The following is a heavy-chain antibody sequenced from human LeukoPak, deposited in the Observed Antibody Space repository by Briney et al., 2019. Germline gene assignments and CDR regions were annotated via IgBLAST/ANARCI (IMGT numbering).Heavy chain of an antibody. J-gene: IGHJ4*02. CDR1: GFTFSTYA. CDR2: ISGIGDRT. Sequence: GGSLRLSCAASGFTFSTYAMSWVRQAPGKGLEWVSAISGIGDRTYYADSVKGRFTISRDNSKNTLSLQMNSLRAEDTAVYYCAKESPYVSPRQYYFDYWAREPWSPSPQ. D-gene: IGHD3-10*01. CDR3: AKESPYVSPRQYYFDY. V-gene: IGHV3-23*01.